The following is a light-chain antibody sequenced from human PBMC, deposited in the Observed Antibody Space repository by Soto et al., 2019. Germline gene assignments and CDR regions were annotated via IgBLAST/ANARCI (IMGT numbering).Light chain of an antibody. V-gene: IGLV1-44*01. CDR2: NNN. CDR3: AVWDDSLSGRKV. Sequence: QSALTQPPSASGTPGQRVTISCSGSNSNIGSNTVNWYQQLPGTAPKLLIYNNNQRPSGVPDRFSGSKSGTAASLAISGLQSDDEADYYCAVWDDSLSGRKVFGTGTKLTVL. CDR1: NSNIGSNT. J-gene: IGLJ1*01.